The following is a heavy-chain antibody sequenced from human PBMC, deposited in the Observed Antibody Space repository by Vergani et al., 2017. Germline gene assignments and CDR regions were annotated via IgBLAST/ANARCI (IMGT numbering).Heavy chain of an antibody. CDR1: GYTFTSYD. J-gene: IGHJ4*02. CDR3: ARFLEGGNDY. D-gene: IGHD3-3*01. CDR2: MNPNSGNT. Sequence: QVQLVQSGGEVTKPGASVKVSCKASGYTFTSYDINWVRQATGQGLEWMGWMNPNSGNTGYAQKFQVRGNMTRNTSISTAYMELSSLRSEYTAVYYCARFLEGGNDYWGQGTLVTVSS. V-gene: IGHV1-8*01.